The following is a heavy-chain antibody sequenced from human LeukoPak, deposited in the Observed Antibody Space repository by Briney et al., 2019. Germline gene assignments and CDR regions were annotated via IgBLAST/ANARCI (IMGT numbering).Heavy chain of an antibody. CDR2: ISAYNGNT. V-gene: IGHV1-18*01. CDR3: ARAPSPGHNYDTLVGDAFDI. D-gene: IGHD3-9*01. J-gene: IGHJ3*02. Sequence: GASVKVSCKASGYTFTSYGISWVRQAPGQGLEWMGWISAYNGNTNYAQKLQGRVTMTTDTSTSTAYMELSSLRSEDTAVYYCARAPSPGHNYDTLVGDAFDIWGQGTMVTVSS. CDR1: GYTFTSYG.